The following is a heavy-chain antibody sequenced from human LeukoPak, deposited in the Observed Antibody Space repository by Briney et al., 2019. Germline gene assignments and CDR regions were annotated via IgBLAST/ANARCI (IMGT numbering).Heavy chain of an antibody. Sequence: ASVNVSCKASGYTFTIYDINWVRQATGQGLEWMGWMSPNSGNTGYAQKFQGRVTMTRDTSIGTAYLELSSLKSEDTAVYYCARTPPNWGADYWGQGTLVTVSS. CDR2: MSPNSGNT. D-gene: IGHD7-27*01. V-gene: IGHV1-8*01. CDR3: ARTPPNWGADY. J-gene: IGHJ4*02. CDR1: GYTFTIYD.